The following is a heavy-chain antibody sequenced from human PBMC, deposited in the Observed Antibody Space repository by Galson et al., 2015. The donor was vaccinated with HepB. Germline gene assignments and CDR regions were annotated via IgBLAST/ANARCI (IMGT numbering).Heavy chain of an antibody. CDR3: AKVFPEKTDGWYRQALYYFDS. CDR1: GLTFRNYA. CDR2: ITPSGDNT. J-gene: IGHJ4*02. D-gene: IGHD6-19*01. Sequence: SLRLSCAASGLTFRNYAMSWVRQAPGKGLEWVSAITPSGDNTYSADSVKGRFTISRDNSKNTLFLQMNSLRADDTAIYFCAKVFPEKTDGWYRQALYYFDSWGQGTRVTVSS. V-gene: IGHV3-23*01.